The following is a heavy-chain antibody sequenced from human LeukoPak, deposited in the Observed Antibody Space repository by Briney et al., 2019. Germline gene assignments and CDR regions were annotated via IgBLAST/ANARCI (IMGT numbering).Heavy chain of an antibody. CDR1: GGTFSSYA. CDR2: IIPIFGTA. CDR3: ARAMVRGGGSGRILYYYYYMDV. V-gene: IGHV1-69*13. J-gene: IGHJ6*03. Sequence: GASVKVSCKASGGTFSSYAISWVRQAPGQGLEWMGGIIPIFGTANYAQKFQGRVTITADESTSTAYMELSSLRSEDTAVYYCARAMVRGGGSGRILYYYYYMDVWGKGTTVTISS. D-gene: IGHD3-10*01.